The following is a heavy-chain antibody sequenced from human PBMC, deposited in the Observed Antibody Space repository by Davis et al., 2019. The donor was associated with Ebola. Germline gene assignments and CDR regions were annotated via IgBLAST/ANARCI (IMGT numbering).Heavy chain of an antibody. V-gene: IGHV1-18*01. CDR2: ISAYNGNT. D-gene: IGHD3-22*01. CDR3: ARDQYSSGYYGLGFDY. Sequence: ASVKVSCKASGYTFTSYGISWVRQAPGQGLKWMGWISAYNGNTNYAQKLQGRVTMTTDTSTSTAYMELRSLGSDDTAVYYCARDQYSSGYYGLGFDYWGQGTLVTVSS. J-gene: IGHJ4*02. CDR1: GYTFTSYG.